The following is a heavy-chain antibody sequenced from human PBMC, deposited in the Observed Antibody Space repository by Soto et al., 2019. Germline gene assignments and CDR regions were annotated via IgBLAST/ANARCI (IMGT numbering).Heavy chain of an antibody. Sequence: EVQLVESGGGLVQPGGSLRLSCAASGFTFSSYSMNWVRQAPGKGLEWVSYISSSSSTIYYADSVKGRFTISRDNAKNSLYLRMNSLRAEDTAVYYCARDSGSSGWYWYFDLWGRGTLVTVSS. CDR3: ARDSGSSGWYWYFDL. CDR2: ISSSSSTI. CDR1: GFTFSSYS. V-gene: IGHV3-48*01. D-gene: IGHD6-19*01. J-gene: IGHJ2*01.